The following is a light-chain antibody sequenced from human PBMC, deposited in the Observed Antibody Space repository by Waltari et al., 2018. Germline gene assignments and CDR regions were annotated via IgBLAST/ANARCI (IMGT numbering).Light chain of an antibody. V-gene: IGLV3-25*03. CDR1: AFPNQL. J-gene: IGLJ3*02. Sequence: SFELTQPPSVSVSPGQTARIACSGHAFPNQLAYWYQQKPGQAPVLVIYKDSERPSGIPERFSGSSSGTTVTLTISGVQAEDEADYYCQSADSSGWVFGGGTKLTVL. CDR2: KDS. CDR3: QSADSSGWV.